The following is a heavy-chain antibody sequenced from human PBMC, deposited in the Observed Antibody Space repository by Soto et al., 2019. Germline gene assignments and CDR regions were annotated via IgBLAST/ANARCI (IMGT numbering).Heavy chain of an antibody. CDR1: GFTFSSYG. D-gene: IGHD2-2*01. CDR3: AKDWEDIVVVPASTVSWFDP. V-gene: IGHV3-30*18. CDR2: ISYDGSNK. Sequence: GGSLILSCAASGFTFSSYGMHWGLQAPGKGLEWVAVISYDGSNKYYADSVKGRFTISRDNSKNTLYLQMNSLRAEDTAVYYCAKDWEDIVVVPASTVSWFDPWGQGTLVTVSS. J-gene: IGHJ5*02.